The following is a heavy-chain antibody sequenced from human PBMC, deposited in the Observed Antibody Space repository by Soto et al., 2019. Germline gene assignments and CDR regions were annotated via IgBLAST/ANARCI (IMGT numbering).Heavy chain of an antibody. CDR1: GFTFRSYA. D-gene: IGHD5-18*01. V-gene: IGHV3-64D*06. CDR2: LSGDGRST. J-gene: IGHJ5*02. Sequence: GGSLRLSCSASGFTFRSYAIHWVRQAPGRGLEYVSALSGDGRSTYYADSVKGRFTVFRDNSKNTLFLQMSSLRVEDTAVYYCVKGNWAYSYNNWFDPWGQGTLVTVSS. CDR3: VKGNWAYSYNNWFDP.